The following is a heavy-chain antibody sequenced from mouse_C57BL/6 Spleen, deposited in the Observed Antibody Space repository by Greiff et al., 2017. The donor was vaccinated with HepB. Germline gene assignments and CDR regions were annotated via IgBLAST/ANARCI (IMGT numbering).Heavy chain of an antibody. D-gene: IGHD2-4*01. Sequence: VQLQQSGAELVRPGASVKLSCTASGFNIKDYYMHWVKQRPEQGLEWIGRIDPEDGETEYAPKFQGKATMTADTSSNTAYLQLSSLTSEDTAVYYCTIYYDYDGGYFDVWGTGTTVTVSS. J-gene: IGHJ1*03. V-gene: IGHV14-1*01. CDR1: GFNIKDYY. CDR3: TIYYDYDGGYFDV. CDR2: IDPEDGET.